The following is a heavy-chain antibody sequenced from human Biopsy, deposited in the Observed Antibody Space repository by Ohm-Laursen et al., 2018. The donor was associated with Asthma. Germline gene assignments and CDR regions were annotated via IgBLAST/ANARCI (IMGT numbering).Heavy chain of an antibody. V-gene: IGHV1-69*13. CDR3: ARRAGSCISRTCYSLDF. D-gene: IGHD2-2*01. CDR2: INSVFGTT. J-gene: IGHJ4*02. Sequence: SVKVSCKSLGGTFNTYVIGWVRQAPGQGLEWVGGINSVFGTTTYPQKFQDRVTITADDSTSTVYMELSSLRSEDTAVYYCARRAGSCISRTCYSLDFWGQGTLVTVSS. CDR1: GGTFNTYV.